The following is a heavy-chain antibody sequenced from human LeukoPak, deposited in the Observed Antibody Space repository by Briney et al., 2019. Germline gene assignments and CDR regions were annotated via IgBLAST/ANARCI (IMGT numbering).Heavy chain of an antibody. J-gene: IGHJ5*02. D-gene: IGHD6-13*01. CDR1: GFTFSSYG. CDR2: IWCDGSNK. Sequence: PGGSLRLSCAASGFTFSSYGMHWVRQAPGKGLEWVAVIWCDGSNKYYADSVKGRFTISRDNSKNTLYLQMNSLRAEDTAVYYCARERLVAAAGTRWFDPWGQGTLVTVSS. V-gene: IGHV3-33*01. CDR3: ARERLVAAAGTRWFDP.